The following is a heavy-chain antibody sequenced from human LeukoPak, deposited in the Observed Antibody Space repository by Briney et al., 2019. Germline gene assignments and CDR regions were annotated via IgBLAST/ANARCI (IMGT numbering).Heavy chain of an antibody. CDR2: IYHSGST. CDR1: GGSISSGGYS. V-gene: IGHV4-30-2*02. Sequence: PSETLSLTCAVSGGSISSGGYSWSWIRQPPGKGLEWIGYIYHSGSTYYNPSLKSRVTISVDRSKNQFSLKLSSVTAADTAVYYCASSRRDGYNPFDYWGQGTLVTVSS. D-gene: IGHD5-24*01. CDR3: ASSRRDGYNPFDY. J-gene: IGHJ4*02.